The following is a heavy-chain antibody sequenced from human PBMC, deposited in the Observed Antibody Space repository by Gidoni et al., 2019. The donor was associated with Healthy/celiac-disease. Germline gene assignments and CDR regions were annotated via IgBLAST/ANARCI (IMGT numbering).Heavy chain of an antibody. J-gene: IGHJ4*02. CDR1: GFTFRSYA. D-gene: IGHD3-22*01. CDR2: ISYEGSNK. CDR3: ARPRNCYDSSGYYGY. V-gene: IGHV3-30-3*01. Sequence: QVQLVESGGGVVQPGRSLRLSCAASGFTFRSYAMHWVRQAPGKGLEWVAVISYEGSNKYYADSVKGRFTISRDNSKNTLYLQMNSLRAEDTAVYYCARPRNCYDSSGYYGYWGQGTLVTVSS.